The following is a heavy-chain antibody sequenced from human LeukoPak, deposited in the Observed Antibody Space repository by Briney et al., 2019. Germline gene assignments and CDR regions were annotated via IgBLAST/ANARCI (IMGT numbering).Heavy chain of an antibody. J-gene: IGHJ5*02. CDR1: GGTFSSYA. Sequence: SVKVSCKASGGTFSSYAISWVRQAPGQGLEWMGRIIPIFGIANYAQKFQGRVAITADKSTSTAYMELSSLRSEDTAVYYCARGAGNGWFDPWGQGTLVTVSS. V-gene: IGHV1-69*04. D-gene: IGHD3-10*01. CDR2: IIPIFGIA. CDR3: ARGAGNGWFDP.